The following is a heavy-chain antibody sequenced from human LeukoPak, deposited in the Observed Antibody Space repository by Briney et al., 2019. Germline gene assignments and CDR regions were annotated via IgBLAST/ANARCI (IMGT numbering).Heavy chain of an antibody. V-gene: IGHV1-24*01. CDR2: FAPEHGET. J-gene: IGHJ5*02. Sequence: ASVKVSCKVSGDRLSKVSVYCVRQAPGKGLEGMGGFAPEHGETIYPQKFQGRVTMTEDTSTDTAYMELRSLRFEDTAVYYCAVGIYDSSTYYQTVRWLDIWGQGTLVTVSS. D-gene: IGHD3-10*01. CDR1: GDRLSKVS. CDR3: AVGIYDSSTYYQTVRWLDI.